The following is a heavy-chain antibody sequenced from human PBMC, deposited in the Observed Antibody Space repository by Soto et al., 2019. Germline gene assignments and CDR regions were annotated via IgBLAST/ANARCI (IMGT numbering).Heavy chain of an antibody. CDR3: ARQRAAPYYFDY. J-gene: IGHJ4*02. V-gene: IGHV4-39*01. Sequence: ASETLSLTCTVSGGSISSSSYYWGWIRQPPGKGLEWIGSIYYSGSTYYNPSLKSRVTISVDTSKNQFSLKLSSVTAADTAVYYCARQRAAPYYFDYWGQGTLVTVSS. CDR1: GGSISSSSYY. CDR2: IYYSGST.